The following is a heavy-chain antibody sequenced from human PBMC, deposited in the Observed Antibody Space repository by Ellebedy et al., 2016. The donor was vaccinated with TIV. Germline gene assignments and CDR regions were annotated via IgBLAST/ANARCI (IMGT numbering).Heavy chain of an antibody. Sequence: ASVKVSCKASGGTFSSYAISWVRQAPGQGLEWMGGIIPIFGTANYAQKFQGRVTITADESTSTAYMELSSLRSEDTAVYYCARDGLVGATRVDYWGQGTLVTVSS. J-gene: IGHJ4*02. CDR3: ARDGLVGATRVDY. CDR1: GGTFSSYA. D-gene: IGHD1-26*01. V-gene: IGHV1-69*13. CDR2: IIPIFGTA.